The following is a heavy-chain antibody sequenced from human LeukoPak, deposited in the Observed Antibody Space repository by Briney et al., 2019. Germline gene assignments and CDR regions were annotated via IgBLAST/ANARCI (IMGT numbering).Heavy chain of an antibody. Sequence: GGSLRLSCAASGLTFSSYAMSWVRQAPGKGLEWVSAISGSGGSTYYADSVKGRFTISRDNSKNTLYLQMNSLRAEDTAVYYCAKNYDLLLTSMDVWGQGTTVTVSS. CDR3: AKNYDLLLTSMDV. V-gene: IGHV3-23*01. J-gene: IGHJ6*02. CDR1: GLTFSSYA. CDR2: ISGSGGST. D-gene: IGHD3-3*01.